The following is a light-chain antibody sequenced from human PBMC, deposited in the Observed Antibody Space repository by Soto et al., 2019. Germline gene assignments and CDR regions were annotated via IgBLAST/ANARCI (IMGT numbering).Light chain of an antibody. CDR3: QQYCSSPRT. V-gene: IGKV3-20*01. CDR2: GAS. Sequence: EIVLTQSPGTLSLSPGERATLSCRASQSVSSSYLAWYQQKPGQAPRLLIYGASSRATGIPGRFSGSVSGTDFNLTISILEPAEFAVYYCQQYCSSPRTVGQGTRLEIK. J-gene: IGKJ5*01. CDR1: QSVSSSY.